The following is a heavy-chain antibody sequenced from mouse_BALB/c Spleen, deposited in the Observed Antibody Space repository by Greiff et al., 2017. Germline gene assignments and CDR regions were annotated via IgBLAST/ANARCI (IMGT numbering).Heavy chain of an antibody. CDR2: IYPGGGYT. D-gene: IGHD4-1*01. CDR3: ARELGRGAMDY. J-gene: IGHJ4*01. V-gene: IGHV1-63*02. CDR1: GYTFTNYW. Sequence: VQLQQSGAELVRPGTSVKISCKASGYTFTNYWLGWVKQRPGHGLEWIGDIYPGGGYTNYNEKFKGKATLTADTSSSTAYMQLSSLTSEDSAVYCCARELGRGAMDYWGQGTSVTVSS.